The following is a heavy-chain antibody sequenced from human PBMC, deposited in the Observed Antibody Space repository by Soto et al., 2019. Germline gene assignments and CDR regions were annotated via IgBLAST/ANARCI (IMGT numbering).Heavy chain of an antibody. CDR2: ISAYNANT. J-gene: IGHJ4*02. CDR1: GYTFLSYG. CDR3: ARVFRWSSSSWGFDY. D-gene: IGHD6-6*01. Sequence: QVQLVQSGAEVKQPGASVKVSCKASGYTFLSYGITWVRQAPGQGLEWMGWISAYNANTNYGQKFQDRVSMTTDTSSNTAYLEVRSLRSDDTAFYFCARVFRWSSSSWGFDYWGQGTLVTVSS. V-gene: IGHV1-18*01.